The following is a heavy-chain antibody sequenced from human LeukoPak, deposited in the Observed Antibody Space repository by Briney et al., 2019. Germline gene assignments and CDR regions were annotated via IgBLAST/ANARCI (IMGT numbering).Heavy chain of an antibody. CDR3: ARPGRQDAYNGHYWYFDL. Sequence: SETLSLTCTVSGGSITNYYWNWIRQPPGEDLEWIGCVSYSGRTHYSSALKSRVTISVDTSKNQFSLNLRSVTAADTAVYYCARPGRQDAYNGHYWYFDLWGRGTLVTVSS. J-gene: IGHJ2*01. V-gene: IGHV4-59*01. D-gene: IGHD5-24*01. CDR2: VSYSGRT. CDR1: GGSITNYY.